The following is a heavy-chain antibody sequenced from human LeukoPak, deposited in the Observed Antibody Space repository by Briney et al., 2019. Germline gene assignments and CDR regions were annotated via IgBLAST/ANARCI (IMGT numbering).Heavy chain of an antibody. V-gene: IGHV6-1*01. CDR1: GDTVSGNSGA. D-gene: IGHD1-1*01. Sequence: SQTLSLTCAISGDTVSGNSGAWIWIRQSPSRGLEWLGRTYYRSKCFHEYAVSVKGRIIISPDTANNQFSLHLSSVTADDTGVYYCARALERYYFDFWGQGTLVTVSS. J-gene: IGHJ4*02. CDR2: TYYRSKCFH. CDR3: ARALERYYFDF.